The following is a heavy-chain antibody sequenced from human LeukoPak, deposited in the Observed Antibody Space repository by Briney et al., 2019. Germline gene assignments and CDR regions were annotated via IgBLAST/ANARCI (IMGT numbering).Heavy chain of an antibody. CDR1: GFSFNSHS. CDR2: ISSDSSTI. V-gene: IGHV3-48*02. Sequence: GGSLRLSCAASGFSFNSHSMNWVRQAPGQGLEWVSYISSDSSTIYYADSVKGRFTISRDNAKNSLYLQMSSLRYEDTAVYYCAREQVPLGTGIDYWGQGTLVTVSS. D-gene: IGHD3/OR15-3a*01. J-gene: IGHJ4*02. CDR3: AREQVPLGTGIDY.